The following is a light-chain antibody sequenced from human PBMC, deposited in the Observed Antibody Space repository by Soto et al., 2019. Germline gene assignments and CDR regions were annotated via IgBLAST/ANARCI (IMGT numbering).Light chain of an antibody. CDR3: QQYGSSPPYT. CDR1: QSVSNNY. CDR2: GSS. J-gene: IGKJ2*01. V-gene: IGKV3-20*01. Sequence: EVVLTQSPGTLSLSPGERATLSCRASQSVSNNYFAWYQQKPGPAPRLLIFGSSDRATGIPDRFSGSGSGTDFTLTISRLEAEDFAVYYCQQYGSSPPYTFGQGTKLEIK.